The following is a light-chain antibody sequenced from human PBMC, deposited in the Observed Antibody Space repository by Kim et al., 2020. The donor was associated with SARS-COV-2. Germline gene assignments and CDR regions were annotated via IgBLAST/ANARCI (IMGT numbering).Light chain of an antibody. CDR2: EVS. CDR3: SSYAGSNIVV. Sequence: QSALTQPPPASGSPGQSITISCTGSSSDIGGYNYVSWYQQHPGKAPKLMIYEVSERPSGVPDRFSGSKSGNTASLTVSGLQAEDEAGYYCSSYAGSNIVVFGGGTQLTVL. J-gene: IGLJ2*01. V-gene: IGLV2-8*01. CDR1: SSDIGGYNY.